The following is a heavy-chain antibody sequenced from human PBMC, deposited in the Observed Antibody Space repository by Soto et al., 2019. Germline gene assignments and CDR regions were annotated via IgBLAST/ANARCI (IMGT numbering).Heavy chain of an antibody. CDR1: GDSVSSNNAA. CDR3: AREGYGSGSDDGMDV. J-gene: IGHJ6*02. D-gene: IGHD3-10*01. CDR2: TYYRSKWYN. Sequence: QVQLQQSGPGLVKPSQTLSLTCVISGDSVSSNNAAWNWIRQSPSRGLEWLGRTYYRSKWYNDYAVCVKSRIDINPDTSKNQFALQLNSVSPEDTAMYYCAREGYGSGSDDGMDVWGQGTTVTVSS. V-gene: IGHV6-1*01.